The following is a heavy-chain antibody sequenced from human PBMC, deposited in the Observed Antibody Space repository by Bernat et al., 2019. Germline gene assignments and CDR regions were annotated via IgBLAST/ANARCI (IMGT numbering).Heavy chain of an antibody. CDR2: IYSGGGT. CDR1: GFTVGNNY. J-gene: IGHJ4*02. D-gene: IGHD2-15*01. V-gene: IGHV3-66*01. CDR3: ESDGQCSGGSCYGA. Sequence: EVQLVESGGGLVQPGESLRLSCAASGFTVGNNYMRWVRQAPGKGLEWVSHIYSGGGTYYADSVKGRFTISRDNSKNTVYLQMNGLRAEDTAVYYCESDGQCSGGSCYGAWGQGTLVTVSS.